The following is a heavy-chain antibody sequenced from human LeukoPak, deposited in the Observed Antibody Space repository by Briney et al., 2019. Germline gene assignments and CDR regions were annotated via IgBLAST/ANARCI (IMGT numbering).Heavy chain of an antibody. V-gene: IGHV1-18*01. CDR1: GYSFIGYG. J-gene: IGHJ4*02. CDR2: ISGNTGST. D-gene: IGHD6-13*01. CDR3: ARDTSDSWYDIFGDY. Sequence: ASVKVSCKASGYSFIGYGISWVRQAPGQGLEWMGWISGNTGSTDYSEKFQGRVTMTKDTSTTTAYLELRGLRSDDTAMYYCARDTSDSWYDIFGDYWGQGTLVTVSS.